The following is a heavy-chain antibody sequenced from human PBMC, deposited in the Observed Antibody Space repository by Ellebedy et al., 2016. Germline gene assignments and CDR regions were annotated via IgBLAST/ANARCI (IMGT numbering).Heavy chain of an antibody. CDR1: GFTFSSYW. CDR2: IKQDGSEK. D-gene: IGHD3-16*02. Sequence: GGSLRLSCAASGFTFSSYWMSWVRQAPGKGLEWVANIKQDGSEKYYVDSVKGRFTISRDNAKNSLYLQMNSLRAEDTAVYYCARAYDYVWGSYRQSFDYWGQGTLVTVSS. V-gene: IGHV3-7*01. J-gene: IGHJ4*02. CDR3: ARAYDYVWGSYRQSFDY.